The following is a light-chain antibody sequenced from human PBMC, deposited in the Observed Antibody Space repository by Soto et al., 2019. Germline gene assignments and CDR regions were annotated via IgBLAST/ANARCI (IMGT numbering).Light chain of an antibody. V-gene: IGKV1-12*01. CDR1: QDISSW. CDR3: QQANNYPPT. Sequence: DIQMTQSPSSVSASVGDRVTITCRASQDISSWVAWYQQKPGKAPKLLIYAASNLQSGVPSRFSGSGSGTDFTLTISSLQPEDFATYYCQQANNYPPTFGQGTKVEIK. CDR2: AAS. J-gene: IGKJ1*01.